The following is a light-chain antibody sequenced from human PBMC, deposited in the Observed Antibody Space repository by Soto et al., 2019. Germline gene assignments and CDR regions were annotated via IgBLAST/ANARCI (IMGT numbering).Light chain of an antibody. CDR2: GAF. J-gene: IGKJ1*01. Sequence: EIVLTQSPGTLSLSPGERATLSCRASQSITSASLAWYQQKPGRAPRLVIYGAFNRATGIPDRFSASGSGTDFTLTISGLEPEDSAVYFCQRYGTPPWTFGQGTKVEIK. CDR1: QSITSAS. CDR3: QRYGTPPWT. V-gene: IGKV3-20*01.